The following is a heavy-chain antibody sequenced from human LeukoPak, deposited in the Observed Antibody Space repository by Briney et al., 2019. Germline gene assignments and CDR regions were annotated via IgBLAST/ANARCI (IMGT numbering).Heavy chain of an antibody. CDR3: AKAYYDIYYFDY. CDR1: GFTFSSYA. CDR2: ISGSGGST. J-gene: IGHJ4*02. V-gene: IGHV3-23*01. D-gene: IGHD3-9*01. Sequence: GGSLRLSCAASGFTFSSYAMSWVRQAPGKGLEWVSAISGSGGSTYYADSVKGRFTISRDNSKNTLYLQMSSLRAEDTAVYYCAKAYYDIYYFDYWGQGTLVTVSS.